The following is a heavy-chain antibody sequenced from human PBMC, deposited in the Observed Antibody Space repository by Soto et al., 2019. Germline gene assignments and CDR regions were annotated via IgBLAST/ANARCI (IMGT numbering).Heavy chain of an antibody. Sequence: SETLSLTCAVYGGSFSGYYWSWIRQPPGKGLEWIGEINHSGSTNYNPSLKSRVTISVDTSKNQFSLKLSSVTAADTAVYYCARGGLYYDFWSGYRRTTNDAFDIWGQGTMVTVSS. CDR1: GGSFSGYY. CDR3: ARGGLYYDFWSGYRRTTNDAFDI. D-gene: IGHD3-3*01. J-gene: IGHJ3*02. CDR2: INHSGST. V-gene: IGHV4-34*01.